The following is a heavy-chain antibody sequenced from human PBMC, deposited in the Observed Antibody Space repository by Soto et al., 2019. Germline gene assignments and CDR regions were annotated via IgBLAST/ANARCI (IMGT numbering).Heavy chain of an antibody. CDR1: GFTFSRYA. CDR2: ISGSGGST. Sequence: HPGGSLRLSCAASGFTFSRYAMSWVRQGLGKGLEWVSAISGSGGSTYYADSVKGRFTISRDNSKNTLYLQMNSLRAEDTAVYYCAKDLYHDDFWSGDPIREFDYWGQGT. V-gene: IGHV3-23*01. D-gene: IGHD3-3*01. CDR3: AKDLYHDDFWSGDPIREFDY. J-gene: IGHJ4*02.